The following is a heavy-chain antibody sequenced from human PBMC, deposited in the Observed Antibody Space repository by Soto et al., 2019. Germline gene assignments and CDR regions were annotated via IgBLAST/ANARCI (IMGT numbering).Heavy chain of an antibody. V-gene: IGHV3-23*01. CDR2: ISGSGGSA. D-gene: IGHD5-18*01. CDR1: GFTFSSYA. CDR3: ANDRGGGYSYGNDAFDI. J-gene: IGHJ3*02. Sequence: PGGSLRPSCAASGFTFSSYAMSWGRQAPGKRMAWASDISGSGGSAYYADSVKGRFTISRDNSNNTLYLQMNSLRAEDTAVYYCANDRGGGYSYGNDAFDIWGQGTMVTVSS.